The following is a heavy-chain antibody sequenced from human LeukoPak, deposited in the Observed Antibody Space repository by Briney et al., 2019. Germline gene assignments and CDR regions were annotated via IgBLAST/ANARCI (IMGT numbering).Heavy chain of an antibody. CDR1: GYTFTSYG. J-gene: IGHJ6*03. V-gene: IGHV1-18*01. CDR3: ARVPAHYDFWSGSQTDLYYYYMDV. CDR2: ISAYNGNT. D-gene: IGHD3-3*01. Sequence: ASVKVSCKASGYTFTSYGISWVRQAPGQGLEWMGWISAYNGNTNYAQKLQGRVTMTTDTSTSTAYMELRSLRSDDTAVYYCARVPAHYDFWSGSQTDLYYYYMDVWGKGTTVTVSS.